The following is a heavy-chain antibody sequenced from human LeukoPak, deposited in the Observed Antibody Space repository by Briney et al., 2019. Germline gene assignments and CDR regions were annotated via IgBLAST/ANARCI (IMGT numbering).Heavy chain of an antibody. J-gene: IGHJ4*02. D-gene: IGHD6-19*01. CDR2: IIPIFGTA. V-gene: IGHV1-69*06. CDR1: GGTFSSYA. Sequence: GSSVKVSCKASGGTFSSYAISWVRQAPGQGLEWMGGIIPIFGTANYAQKLQGRVTITADKSTSTAYMELSSLRSGDTAVYYCARASSGWSYYFDYWGQGTLVTVSS. CDR3: ARASSGWSYYFDY.